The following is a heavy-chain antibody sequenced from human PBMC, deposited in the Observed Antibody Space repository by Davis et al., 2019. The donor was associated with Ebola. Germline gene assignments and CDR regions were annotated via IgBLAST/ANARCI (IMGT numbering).Heavy chain of an antibody. J-gene: IGHJ6*02. D-gene: IGHD3-10*01. CDR2: ICPGDSDT. CDR1: RYSFTSYW. CDR3: ARLRGATNYYYYGMDV. V-gene: IGHV5-51*01. Sequence: GESLKISCKGSRYSFTSYWIGWVRQMPGKGLEWMGIICPGDSDTRYSPSFQGQVTISADKSISTAYLQWSSLKASDTAMYYCARLRGATNYYYYGMDVWGQGTTVTVSS.